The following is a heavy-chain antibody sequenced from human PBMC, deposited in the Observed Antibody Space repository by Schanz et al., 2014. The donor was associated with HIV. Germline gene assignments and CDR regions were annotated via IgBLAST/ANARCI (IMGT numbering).Heavy chain of an antibody. V-gene: IGHV1-18*01. J-gene: IGHJ1*01. CDR1: GYTFSTYG. D-gene: IGHD2-15*01. CDR2: INAYNGNT. CDR3: ARGNLAWCGGGSCYTRFQFFQV. Sequence: QVQLVQSGDEVKKPGASVKVSCKASGYTFSTYGISWVRQAPGQGLEWMGWINAYNGNTHYAQKFQGRVTMTTDTSTSTAYMELRNLRSDDTAVYYCARGNLAWCGGGSCYTRFQFFQVWGQGTLITVSS.